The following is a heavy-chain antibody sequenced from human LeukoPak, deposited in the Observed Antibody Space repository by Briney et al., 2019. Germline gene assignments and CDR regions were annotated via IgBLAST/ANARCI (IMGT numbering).Heavy chain of an antibody. V-gene: IGHV1-69*04. D-gene: IGHD2-2*01. CDR3: ARAGYCSSTSCIRFDY. Sequence: SVKVSCKASGCTFSSYAISWVRQAPGQGLEWMGRIIPILGIANYAQKFQGRVTITADKSTSTAYMERSSLRSEDTAVYYCARAGYCSSTSCIRFDYWGQGTLVTVSS. CDR1: GCTFSSYA. CDR2: IIPILGIA. J-gene: IGHJ4*02.